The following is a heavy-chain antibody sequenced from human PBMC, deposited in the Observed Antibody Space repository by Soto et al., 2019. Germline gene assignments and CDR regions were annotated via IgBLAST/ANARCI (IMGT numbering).Heavy chain of an antibody. CDR1: GYTFTDYY. Sequence: GASVKVSCKASGYTFTDYYIHWVRQAPGQGLEWMGWVNPNSGGTNYAQKFQGWVTMTRGTSISTVYMELSSLKSDDMAVYYCARVGPPADPWGQGTLVTVSS. CDR2: VNPNSGGT. J-gene: IGHJ5*02. CDR3: ARVGPPADP. V-gene: IGHV1-2*04.